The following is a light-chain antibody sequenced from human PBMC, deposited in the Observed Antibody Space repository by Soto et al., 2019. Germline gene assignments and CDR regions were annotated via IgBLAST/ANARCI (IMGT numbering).Light chain of an antibody. CDR3: QQRTDRPPWT. J-gene: IGKJ1*01. CDR2: AAS. CDR1: QGISSW. Sequence: DIQMTQSPSYVSASVGDRVTITCRAGQGISSWLAWYQQKPGKAPNLLIYAASTLQTGVPSRFSGGGSGTDFTLTISSLQPEDFAVYYCQQRTDRPPWTFGQGTKVDIK. V-gene: IGKV1-12*01.